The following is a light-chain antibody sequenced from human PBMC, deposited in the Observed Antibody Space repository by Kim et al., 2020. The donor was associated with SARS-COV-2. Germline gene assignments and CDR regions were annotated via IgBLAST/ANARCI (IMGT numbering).Light chain of an antibody. Sequence: VAPGERATRACRASQSVTSNLAWYQQKPGQAPRLLIYGSSIRATGIPDRFSGSGSGTEFTLTISSLQSEDFALYYCQQYNRWPPYIFGQGTKLEI. CDR1: QSVTSN. V-gene: IGKV3-15*01. CDR3: QQYNRWPPYI. J-gene: IGKJ2*01. CDR2: GSS.